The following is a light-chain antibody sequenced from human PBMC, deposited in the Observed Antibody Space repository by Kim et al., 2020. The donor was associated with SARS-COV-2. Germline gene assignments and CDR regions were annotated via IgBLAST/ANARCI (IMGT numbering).Light chain of an antibody. CDR3: LQHNNYPRT. Sequence: ASVGDRVTITCRASLGIGSDLAWFQQKPEKAPKRLIYAASSLQSGVPARFSGSGSGTEFTLTISSLQPEDFATYYCLQHNNYPRTFGPGTKVDIK. CDR2: AAS. V-gene: IGKV1-17*01. J-gene: IGKJ3*01. CDR1: LGIGSD.